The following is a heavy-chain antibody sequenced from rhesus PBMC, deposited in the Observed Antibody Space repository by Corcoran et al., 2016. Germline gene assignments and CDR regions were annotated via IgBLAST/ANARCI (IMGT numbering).Heavy chain of an antibody. J-gene: IGHJ4*01. V-gene: IGHV5-20*02. Sequence: EVQLVQSGAEVKRPGESLKISCKTSGSSFSRYWIRGVGTTPGNRRGGLGAMGPNESTHRDSPSFQCQGTLPPDSAITPAFLQGGSLKASDPATYFCAKGGIYYFGYWGQGVLVTVSS. CDR2: MGPNESTH. CDR3: AKGGIYYFGY. CDR1: GSSFSRYW.